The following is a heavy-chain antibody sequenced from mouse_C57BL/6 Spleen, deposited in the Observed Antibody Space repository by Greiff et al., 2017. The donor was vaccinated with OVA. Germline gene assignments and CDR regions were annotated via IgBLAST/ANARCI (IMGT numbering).Heavy chain of an antibody. D-gene: IGHD2-1*01. J-gene: IGHJ3*01. V-gene: IGHV1-15*01. CDR2: IDPETGGT. CDR3: TIYYGNWFAY. CDR1: GYTFTDYE. Sequence: QVQLKESGAELVRPGASVTLSCKASGYTFTDYEMHWVKQTPVHGLEWIGAIDPETGGTAYNQKFKGKAILTADKSSSTAYMELRSLTSEDSAVYYCTIYYGNWFAYWGQGTLVTVSA.